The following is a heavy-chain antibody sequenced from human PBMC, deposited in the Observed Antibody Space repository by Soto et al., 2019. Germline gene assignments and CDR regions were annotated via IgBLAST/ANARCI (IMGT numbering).Heavy chain of an antibody. CDR2: VPYDGINK. J-gene: IGHJ6*02. CDR3: ARDLDYYGSGSRPSSYYDMDV. CDR1: GFTFSNYA. D-gene: IGHD3-10*01. Sequence: PGGSLRLSCAASGFTFSNYAMNWVRQTPGKGLEWVAVVPYDGINKYYTDSVKGRFTISRDNSKNTLYLQINSLRAEGTAVYYCARDLDYYGSGSRPSSYYDMDVWGQGTTVTVSS. V-gene: IGHV3-30-3*01.